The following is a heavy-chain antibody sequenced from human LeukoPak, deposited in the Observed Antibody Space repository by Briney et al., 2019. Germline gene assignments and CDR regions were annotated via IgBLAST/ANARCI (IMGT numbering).Heavy chain of an antibody. V-gene: IGHV4-61*02. CDR3: ARGGRGGDLDY. Sequence: SQTLSLTCTVSGGSISSGSYYWSWIRQPAGKGLEWIGRIYTSGTTNYNPSLKSRVTISLDTSKNQFSLKLSSVTAADTAVYYCARGGRGGDLDYWGQGTLVTVSS. CDR2: IYTSGTT. J-gene: IGHJ4*02. CDR1: GGSISSGSYY. D-gene: IGHD2-21*01.